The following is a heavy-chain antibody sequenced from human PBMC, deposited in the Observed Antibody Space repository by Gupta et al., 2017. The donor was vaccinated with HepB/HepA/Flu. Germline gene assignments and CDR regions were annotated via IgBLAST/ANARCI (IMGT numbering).Heavy chain of an antibody. CDR1: HFPFTSTS. CDR3: SASAAEGDYELGF. CDR2: INTLNET. V-gene: IGHV3-53*01. D-gene: IGHD4-17*01. J-gene: IGHJ4*02. Sequence: EVQLGEYGGGVIPPGWSPRLSCAAPHFPFTSTSMTRLRQAPGKGLEWVSVINTLNETYYADYVKRRFTISRDDSKNTVDLQMNSLRTDDTAVYFCSASAAEGDYELGFWGRGTLVTVSS.